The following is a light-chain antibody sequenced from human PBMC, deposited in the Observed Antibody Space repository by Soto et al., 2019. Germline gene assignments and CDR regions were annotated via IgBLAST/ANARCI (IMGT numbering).Light chain of an antibody. Sequence: AIQMTQSPSSLSASVGDRVTIACRASQDISSDLGWYQQKPGKAPKFLIYDASNLQSGVPSRFSGSGSGTDFTLTISSLQPEDFATYYCLQDHNYPYTLGQGTKVDIK. CDR2: DAS. V-gene: IGKV1-6*01. J-gene: IGKJ2*01. CDR3: LQDHNYPYT. CDR1: QDISSD.